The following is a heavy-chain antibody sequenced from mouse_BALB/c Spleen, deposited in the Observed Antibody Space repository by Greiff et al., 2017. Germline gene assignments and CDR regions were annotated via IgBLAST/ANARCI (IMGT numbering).Heavy chain of an antibody. CDR1: GFSLTSYG. J-gene: IGHJ4*01. D-gene: IGHD1-1*01. CDR3: ARYYGDAMDY. Sequence: VHLVESGPGLVAPSQSLSITCTVSGFSLTSYGVHWVRQPPGKGLEWLGVIWAGGSTNYNSALMSRLSISKDNSKSQVFLKMNSLQTDDTAMYYCARYYGDAMDYWGQGTSVTVSS. V-gene: IGHV2-9*02. CDR2: IWAGGST.